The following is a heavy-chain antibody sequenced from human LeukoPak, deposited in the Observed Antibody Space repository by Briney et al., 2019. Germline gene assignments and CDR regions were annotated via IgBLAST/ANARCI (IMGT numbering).Heavy chain of an antibody. V-gene: IGHV4-39*07. Sequence: SETLSFTCTVSGGSISSSSYYWGWIRQPPGKGLEWIGSIYYSGSTYYNPSLKSRVTISVDTSKNQFSLKLSSVTAADTAVYYCARERRGMDYYYYYMDVWGKGTTVTVSS. CDR2: IYYSGST. D-gene: IGHD2-2*03. CDR1: GGSISSSSYY. CDR3: ARERRGMDYYYYYMDV. J-gene: IGHJ6*03.